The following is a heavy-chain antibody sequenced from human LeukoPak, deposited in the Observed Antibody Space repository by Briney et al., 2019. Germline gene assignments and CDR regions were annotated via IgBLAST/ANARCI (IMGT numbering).Heavy chain of an antibody. V-gene: IGHV3-23*01. CDR2: ISASGGST. CDR3: TRDPSSYYDSANDDY. CDR1: GFTFSSSA. Sequence: PGGSLRLSCAASGFTFSSSAMSWVRQVPGKGLEWVSGISASGGSTYYADSVKGRFTISRDNSKNTLYLQMNSLRAEDTAVYYCTRDPSSYYDSANDDYWGRGTLVIVSS. D-gene: IGHD3-22*01. J-gene: IGHJ4*02.